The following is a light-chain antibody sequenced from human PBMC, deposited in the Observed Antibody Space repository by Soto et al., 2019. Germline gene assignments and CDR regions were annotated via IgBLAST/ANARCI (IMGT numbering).Light chain of an antibody. V-gene: IGKV1-5*03. CDR2: EAS. CDR3: QQYKSYFRT. CDR1: QSISSW. Sequence: DIKMTQSPSTLSASVGDRVTITCRASQSISSWLAWYQQNPGKAPKLLIYEASSLESGVPSRFSGSGSGTEFTLTISSLQPDDFATYYCQQYKSYFRTFGQGTKVEIK. J-gene: IGKJ1*01.